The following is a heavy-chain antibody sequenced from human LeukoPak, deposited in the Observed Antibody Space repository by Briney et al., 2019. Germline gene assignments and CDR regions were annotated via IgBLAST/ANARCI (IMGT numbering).Heavy chain of an antibody. CDR3: ARDEMDYYGSGSYYYDY. CDR1: GYTFTGYY. Sequence: GASAKVSCKASGYTFTGYYMHWVRQAPGQGLEWMGWINPNSGGTNYAQKFQGRVTMTRDTSISTAYMELSRLRSDDTAVYYCARDEMDYYGSGSYYYDYWGQGTLVTVSS. J-gene: IGHJ4*02. V-gene: IGHV1-2*02. D-gene: IGHD3-10*01. CDR2: INPNSGGT.